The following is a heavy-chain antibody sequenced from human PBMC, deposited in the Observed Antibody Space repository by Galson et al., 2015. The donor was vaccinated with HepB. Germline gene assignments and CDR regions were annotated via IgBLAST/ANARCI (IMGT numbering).Heavy chain of an antibody. V-gene: IGHV5-51*03. CDR2: IYPGDSET. D-gene: IGHD2-2*01. J-gene: IGHJ3*02. CDR1: GYSFTSYW. Sequence: QSGAEVKKPGESLKISCKGSGYSFTSYWIAWVRQMPGKGLEWMGIIYPGDSETRYSPSFQGQVTISADKSITTAYLQWSSLKASDTAMYYCARSDIVIVPGAQIYRAFDIWGQGTMVTVSS. CDR3: ARSDIVIVPGAQIYRAFDI.